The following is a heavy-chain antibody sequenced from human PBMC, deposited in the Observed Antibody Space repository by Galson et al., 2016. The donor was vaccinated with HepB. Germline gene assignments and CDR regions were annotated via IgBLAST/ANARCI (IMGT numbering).Heavy chain of an antibody. J-gene: IGHJ6*02. Sequence: ETLSLTCTVSGASISGYCLSWIRQPPGKGLEWIGYIYYSGRTNYNPSLKSRVTISVDTSKNQFSLKLSSVTAADTAVYFCARDDSGGWYGFHYGMDVWGQGTTVTVSS. CDR1: GASISGYC. D-gene: IGHD6-19*01. V-gene: IGHV4-59*01. CDR2: IYYSGRT. CDR3: ARDDSGGWYGFHYGMDV.